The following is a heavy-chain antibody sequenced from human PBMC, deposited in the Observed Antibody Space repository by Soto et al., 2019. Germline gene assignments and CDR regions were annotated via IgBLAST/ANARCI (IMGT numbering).Heavy chain of an antibody. V-gene: IGHV3-23*01. Sequence: GGSLRLSCAASGFTFSSYAMSWVRQAPGKGLEWVSSVSGSGGSTYYADSVKGRFTISRDNSKNTLYLQMNSLRAEDTAVYFCAREVITPDDAFDIWGQGTMVTVSS. J-gene: IGHJ3*02. D-gene: IGHD1-20*01. CDR2: VSGSGGST. CDR1: GFTFSSYA. CDR3: AREVITPDDAFDI.